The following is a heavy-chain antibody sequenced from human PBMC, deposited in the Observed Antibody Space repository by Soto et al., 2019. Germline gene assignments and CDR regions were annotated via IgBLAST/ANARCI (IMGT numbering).Heavy chain of an antibody. CDR1: GFTFSSYA. V-gene: IGHV3-23*01. J-gene: IGHJ6*02. D-gene: IGHD2-8*01. CDR2: ISGSGGST. CDR3: AKDARGVNGYYYGMDV. Sequence: GGSLRLSCAASGFTFSSYAMSWVRQAPGKGLEWVSAISGSGGSTYYADSVKGRFTISRDNSKNTLYLQMNSLRAEDTAVYYCAKDARGVNGYYYGMDVWGQGTTVTVSS.